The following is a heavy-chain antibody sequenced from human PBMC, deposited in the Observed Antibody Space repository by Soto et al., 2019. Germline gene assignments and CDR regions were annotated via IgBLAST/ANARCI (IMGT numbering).Heavy chain of an antibody. D-gene: IGHD1-26*01. CDR2: ISGSGDST. Sequence: GSLRLSCAASGFPFSSYAMIWVRQAPGTGLEWVSAISGSGDSTYYADSARGRFSISRDNSKNTLYLQMNSLRAGDTAVYYCAKELLSGTYPSFDYRGQGILVTVSS. CDR1: GFPFSSYA. CDR3: AKELLSGTYPSFDY. J-gene: IGHJ4*02. V-gene: IGHV3-23*01.